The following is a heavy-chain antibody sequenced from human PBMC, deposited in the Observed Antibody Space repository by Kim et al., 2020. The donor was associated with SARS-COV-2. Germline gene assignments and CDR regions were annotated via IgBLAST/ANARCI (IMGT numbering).Heavy chain of an antibody. CDR1: GGSISNYY. D-gene: IGHD1-26*01. CDR2: IYYSGST. V-gene: IGHV4-59*01. Sequence: SQTLSLSCTVSGGSISNYYWSWIRQPPGKGLEWIGYIYYSGSTKYNPSLKSRVTISVDTSKNQFSLKLSSVTTADTAVYYCASRDSGTYYYDNWGQGTLVTVSS. J-gene: IGHJ4*02. CDR3: ASRDSGTYYYDN.